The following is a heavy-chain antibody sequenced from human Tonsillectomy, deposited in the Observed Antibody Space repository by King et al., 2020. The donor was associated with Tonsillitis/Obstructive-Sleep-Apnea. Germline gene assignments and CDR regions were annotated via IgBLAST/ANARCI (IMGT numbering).Heavy chain of an antibody. Sequence: LQLQESGPGLVKPSETLSLICTVSGGSISSYYWSWIRQPAGKGLEWIGLIDTSGNTNYNPSLKTRVTMSVDTSKNQFSLKLSSVTAADTAVYYCARDLSSSPYNWFDPWGQGILVTVSS. J-gene: IGHJ5*02. CDR1: GGSISSYY. CDR2: IDTSGNT. CDR3: ARDLSSSPYNWFDP. D-gene: IGHD6-13*01. V-gene: IGHV4-4*07.